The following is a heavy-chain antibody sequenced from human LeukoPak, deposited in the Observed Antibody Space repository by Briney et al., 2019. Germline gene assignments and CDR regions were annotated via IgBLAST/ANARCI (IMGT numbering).Heavy chain of an antibody. CDR3: ARDRGVAVARPPGY. J-gene: IGHJ4*02. Sequence: PWETLSLTCTVSGGSISSSSYYWGWIRQPPGKGLEWIGSIYYSGSTYYNPSLKSRVTISVDTSKNQFSLKLSSVTAADTAVYYCARDRGVAVARPPGYWGQRTLVSLSS. D-gene: IGHD6-19*01. CDR2: IYYSGST. V-gene: IGHV4-39*02. CDR1: GGSISSSSYY.